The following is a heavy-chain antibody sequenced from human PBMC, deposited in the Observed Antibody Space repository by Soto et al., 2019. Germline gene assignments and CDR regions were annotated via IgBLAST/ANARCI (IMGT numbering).Heavy chain of an antibody. D-gene: IGHD3-3*01. J-gene: IGHJ5*02. CDR2: IIPIFGTA. V-gene: IGHV1-69*13. Sequence: SVKVSCKASGYTFTSYGISWVRQAPGQGLEWMGGIIPIFGTANYAQKFQGRVTITADESTSTAYMELSSLRSEDTAVYYCARAKALEWLLFSTFDPWGQGTLVTVSS. CDR1: GYTFTSYG. CDR3: ARAKALEWLLFSTFDP.